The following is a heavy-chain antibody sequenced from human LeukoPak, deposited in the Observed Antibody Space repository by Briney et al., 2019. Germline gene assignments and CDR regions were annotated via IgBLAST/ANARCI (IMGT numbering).Heavy chain of an antibody. J-gene: IGHJ4*02. CDR2: INWDGGST. D-gene: IGHD5-18*01. CDR1: GFTFSSYS. CDR3: AKGDVDSPMNFYH. Sequence: GGSLRLSCAASGFTFSSYSMNWVRQAPGKGLEWVSLINWDGGSTYYAGSVKGRFTISRDNNKNSLYLQMNSLRTEDTALYYCAKGDVDSPMNFYHWGQGTLVTVSS. V-gene: IGHV3-43*01.